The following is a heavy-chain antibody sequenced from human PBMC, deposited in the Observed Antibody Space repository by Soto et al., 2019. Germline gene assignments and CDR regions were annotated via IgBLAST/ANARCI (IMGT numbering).Heavy chain of an antibody. D-gene: IGHD6-19*01. Sequence: QVQLQESGPGLVKPSETLSLTCTVSGGSVSSGSYYWSWIRQPPGKGLEWIGYIYYSGSTNYNPSLKRRVTISVHTSKNQFSLKPSSVTAADTAVYYCARGPATAVAGTIPFAHWGQGTLVTVSS. CDR1: GGSVSSGSYY. CDR2: IYYSGST. V-gene: IGHV4-61*01. CDR3: ARGPATAVAGTIPFAH. J-gene: IGHJ4*02.